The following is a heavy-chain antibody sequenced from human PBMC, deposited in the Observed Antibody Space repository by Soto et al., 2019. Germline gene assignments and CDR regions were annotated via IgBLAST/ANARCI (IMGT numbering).Heavy chain of an antibody. J-gene: IGHJ4*02. D-gene: IGHD3-10*01. CDR1: GYMFTSYG. CDR3: ARDPHGSGSFYKI. Sequence: QVRLVQSGAEVKQPGASVKVSCKASGYMFTSYGISWVRQAPGQGLEWMGWISAHNDDSNYAQNLKGRVTMTTDRSTSTVYMELKTLRSDDTAVYYCARDPHGSGSFYKIWGQGSLVTVSS. CDR2: ISAHNDDS. V-gene: IGHV1-18*04.